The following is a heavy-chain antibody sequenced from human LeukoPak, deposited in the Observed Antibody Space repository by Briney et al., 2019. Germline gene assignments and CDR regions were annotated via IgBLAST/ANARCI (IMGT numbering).Heavy chain of an antibody. V-gene: IGHV4-38-2*02. CDR3: ARDTNSSGYYYEY. Sequence: PSETLSLTCTVSGYSISSGYYWGWIRQSPGKGLEWIGTIYHTGNTYYNPSLKSRVTLSVDTSKNQFSLKLNSVTAADTAVYYCARDTNSSGYYYEYWGQGTLVTVSS. J-gene: IGHJ4*02. CDR2: IYHTGNT. CDR1: GYSISSGYY. D-gene: IGHD3-22*01.